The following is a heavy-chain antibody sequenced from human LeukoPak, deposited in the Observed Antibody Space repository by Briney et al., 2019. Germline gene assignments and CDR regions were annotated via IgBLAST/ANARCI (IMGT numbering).Heavy chain of an antibody. CDR1: GGSFSGYY. CDR3: AGCGYSGYDFDY. D-gene: IGHD5-12*01. J-gene: IGHJ4*02. Sequence: SETLSLTCAVYGGSFSGYYWSRIRQPPGKGLEWIGEINHSGSTNYNPSLKSRVTISVDTSKNQFSLKLSSVTAADTAVYYCAGCGYSGYDFDYWGQGTLVTVSS. CDR2: INHSGST. V-gene: IGHV4-34*01.